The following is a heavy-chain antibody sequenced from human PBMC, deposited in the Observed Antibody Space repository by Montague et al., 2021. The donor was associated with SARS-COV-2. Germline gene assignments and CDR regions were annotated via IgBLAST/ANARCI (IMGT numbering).Heavy chain of an antibody. D-gene: IGHD6-19*01. J-gene: IGHJ6*02. CDR1: GGSFSGYY. V-gene: IGHV4-4*07. Sequence: SETLSLTCAVYGGSFSGYYWSWIRQPPEKGLEWIGRPYTSGSTTYNPSLKSRVTMSVDTSKNQFSLNVTSVTAADTAIYYCARESGYSSGWRYYYGMDVWGQGTTVTVS. CDR2: PYTSGST. CDR3: ARESGYSSGWRYYYGMDV.